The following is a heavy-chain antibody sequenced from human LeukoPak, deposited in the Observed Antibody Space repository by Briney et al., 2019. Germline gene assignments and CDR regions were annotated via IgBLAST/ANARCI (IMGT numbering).Heavy chain of an antibody. D-gene: IGHD6-13*01. CDR2: IYYSGST. J-gene: IGHJ4*02. Sequence: SQTLSLTCTVSGGSISSGGYYWSWIRQHPGKGLEWIGYIYYSGSTYYNPSLKSRVTISVDTSKNQFSLKLSSVTAADTAVYYCARGLVFGIIAAAADYFDYWGQGTLVTVSS. V-gene: IGHV4-31*03. CDR1: GGSISSGGYY. CDR3: ARGLVFGIIAAAADYFDY.